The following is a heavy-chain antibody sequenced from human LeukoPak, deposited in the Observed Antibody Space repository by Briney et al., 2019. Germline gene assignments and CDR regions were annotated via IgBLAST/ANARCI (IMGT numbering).Heavy chain of an antibody. J-gene: IGHJ4*02. CDR3: ARESSGSYWG. V-gene: IGHV3-74*01. CDR1: GFIFSKHW. D-gene: IGHD3-10*01. CDR2: LNLDGSTT. Sequence: GGSLTLSCVASGFIFSKHWMHWVRQAPGKGLVWVSRLNLDGSTTSYADSVKGRFTISRDNTKNTLYLQMNSLRVDDTGVYYCARESSGSYWGWGQGTLVTVSS.